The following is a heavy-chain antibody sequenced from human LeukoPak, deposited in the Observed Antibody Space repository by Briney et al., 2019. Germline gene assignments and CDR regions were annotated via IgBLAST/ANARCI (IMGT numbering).Heavy chain of an antibody. J-gene: IGHJ4*02. CDR3: ASLDTAMVNSDY. D-gene: IGHD5-18*01. Sequence: GGSLRLSCAASGFTFSRYWMSWVRQAPGKGLERVANIKQDGSEKHYVDSVKGRFTISRDNAKNSLYLQMNSLRAEDTAVYYCASLDTAMVNSDYWGQGTLVTVSS. CDR1: GFTFSRYW. V-gene: IGHV3-7*01. CDR2: IKQDGSEK.